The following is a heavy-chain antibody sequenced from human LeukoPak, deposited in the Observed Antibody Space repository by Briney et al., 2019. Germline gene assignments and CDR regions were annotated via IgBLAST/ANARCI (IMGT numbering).Heavy chain of an antibody. Sequence: GGSLRLSCAASAFTFSSYAMSWVRQAPGKGLEWVSGISTSGGSTGYADSVRGRFTISRDNPGNTLYMEMNSLRREDTAVYYCAIMHPYYDGSGYWVQWGQGTLVTVSS. V-gene: IGHV3-23*01. J-gene: IGHJ4*02. CDR2: ISTSGGST. CDR3: AIMHPYYDGSGYWVQ. D-gene: IGHD3-22*01. CDR1: AFTFSSYA.